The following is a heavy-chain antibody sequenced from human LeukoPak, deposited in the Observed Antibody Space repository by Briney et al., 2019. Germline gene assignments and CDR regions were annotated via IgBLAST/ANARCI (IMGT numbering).Heavy chain of an antibody. J-gene: IGHJ3*02. Sequence: PSETLSLTCTVSGGSFTAFYWSWIRQPPGKGLEWIGEVYHSGTTNYNPSLKSRVTLSVDTSKNQFSLKLASVTAADTAVYYCARDRSLYSSTWYVPRDGFDIWGQGTMVTVSS. D-gene: IGHD6-13*01. CDR1: GGSFTAFY. V-gene: IGHV4-34*01. CDR3: ARDRSLYSSTWYVPRDGFDI. CDR2: VYHSGTT.